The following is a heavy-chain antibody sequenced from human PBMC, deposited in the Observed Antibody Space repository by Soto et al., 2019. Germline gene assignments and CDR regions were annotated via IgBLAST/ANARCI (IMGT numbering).Heavy chain of an antibody. CDR2: VHYRENT. Sequence: QVQLQESGPGLVKPSETLSLTCTVSGGSISNYYWSWVRQPPGKGLEWIGYVHYRENTNYNPSLESRVTISLDPSKNQFSLKLSSVTAADTAFYHCARNPMDLWNGYYFDTWGQGTLVTVSS. CDR1: GGSISNYY. D-gene: IGHD3-3*01. CDR3: ARNPMDLWNGYYFDT. V-gene: IGHV4-59*01. J-gene: IGHJ4*02.